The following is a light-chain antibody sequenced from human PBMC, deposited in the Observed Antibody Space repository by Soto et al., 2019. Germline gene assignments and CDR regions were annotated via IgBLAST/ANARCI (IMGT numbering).Light chain of an antibody. CDR1: SSDIGHYDY. CDR2: HVT. J-gene: IGLJ1*01. V-gene: IGLV2-14*03. CDR3: CSRTTSHTYV. Sequence: QSVLTQPASVSGSPGQSITISCTGTSSDIGHYDYVSWYQQHPGKAPKLMIYHVTYRPSGGSNRSSGSKSGNSASLTISGLQADDEADYYCCSRTTSHTYVFGSGTKVTVL.